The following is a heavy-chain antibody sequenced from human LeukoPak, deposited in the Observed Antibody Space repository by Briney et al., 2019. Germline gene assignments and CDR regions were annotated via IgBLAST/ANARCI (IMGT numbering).Heavy chain of an antibody. V-gene: IGHV3-23*01. CDR1: GFTFSSYA. J-gene: IGHJ6*03. D-gene: IGHD3-3*01. CDR2: ISGSGGST. Sequence: PGGSLRLSCAASGFTFSSYAMSWVRQAPGKGLEWVSAISGSGGSTYYADSVKGRFTISRDNSKNTLYLQMNSLRAEDTAVYYCAKGTRRFLEWLLWPYYMDVWGKGTTVTVSS. CDR3: AKGTRRFLEWLLWPYYMDV.